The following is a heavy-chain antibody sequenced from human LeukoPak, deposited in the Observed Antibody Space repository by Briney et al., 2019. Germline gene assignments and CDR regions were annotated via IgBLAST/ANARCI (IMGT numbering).Heavy chain of an antibody. CDR1: GFTFSSYE. CDR2: ISPSGDIT. D-gene: IGHD7-27*01. V-gene: IGHV3-23*01. CDR3: VRDLHWGGFDV. J-gene: IGHJ3*01. Sequence: GGSLRLSCAASGFTFSSYEMNWVRQAPGKGLEWVSGISPSGDITYYADSVMGRFSISRDNPKSTVSLQMSILRAEDTALYYCVRDLHWGGFDVWGQGTMVTVSS.